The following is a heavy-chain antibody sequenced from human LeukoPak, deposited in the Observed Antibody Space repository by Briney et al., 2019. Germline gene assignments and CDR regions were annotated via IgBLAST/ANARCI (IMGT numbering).Heavy chain of an antibody. CDR2: IKNDGSDK. V-gene: IGHV3-7*01. CDR3: VNLGYSD. CDR1: GFSFSAAW. Sequence: GGSLRLSCEASGFSFSAAWMTWIRQAPGKGPEWVATIKNDGSDKYYVDSMKGRFTLSRDNAKNLVYLQMNSLRVEDTAVYYCVNLGYSDGGQGTLVTVSS. D-gene: IGHD5-12*01. J-gene: IGHJ4*02.